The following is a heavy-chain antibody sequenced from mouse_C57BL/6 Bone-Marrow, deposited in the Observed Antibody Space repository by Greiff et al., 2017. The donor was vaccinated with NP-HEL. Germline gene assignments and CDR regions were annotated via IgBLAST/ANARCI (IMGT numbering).Heavy chain of an antibody. CDR2: IHPSDSDT. CDR3: ALGVVAGWGRFAY. CDR1: GYTFTSYW. D-gene: IGHD1-1*01. Sequence: QVQLKQPGAELVKPGASVKVSCKASGYTFTSYWMHWVKQRPGQGLEWIGRIHPSDSDTNYNQKFKGKATLTVDKSSSTAYMQLSSLTSEDSAVYYCALGVVAGWGRFAYWGQGTLVTVSA. V-gene: IGHV1-74*01. J-gene: IGHJ3*01.